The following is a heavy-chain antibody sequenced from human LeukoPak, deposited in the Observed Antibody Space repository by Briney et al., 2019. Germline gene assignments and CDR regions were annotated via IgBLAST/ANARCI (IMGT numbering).Heavy chain of an antibody. D-gene: IGHD2-2*01. V-gene: IGHV1-2*02. Sequence: RASVKVSCRASGYTFTGYYMHWVRQAPGQGLEWMGWINPNSGGTSYAQKFQGRVTMTRDTSISTAYMELSRLRSDDTAVYYCARARYCSSTSCRLLDYWGQGTLVTVSS. CDR3: ARARYCSSTSCRLLDY. CDR1: GYTFTGYY. CDR2: INPNSGGT. J-gene: IGHJ4*02.